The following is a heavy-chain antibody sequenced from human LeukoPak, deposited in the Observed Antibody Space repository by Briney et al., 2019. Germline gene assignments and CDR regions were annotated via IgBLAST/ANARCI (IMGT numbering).Heavy chain of an antibody. CDR3: ANLCYYDSSGYPPRGYY. CDR2: ISGSGGST. J-gene: IGHJ4*02. Sequence: GGSLRLSCAASGFTFSSYAMSWVRQAPGRGLEWVSAISGSGGSTYYADSVKGRFTISRDNSKNTLYLQMNSLRAEDTAVYYCANLCYYDSSGYPPRGYYWGQGTLVTVSS. D-gene: IGHD3-22*01. CDR1: GFTFSSYA. V-gene: IGHV3-23*01.